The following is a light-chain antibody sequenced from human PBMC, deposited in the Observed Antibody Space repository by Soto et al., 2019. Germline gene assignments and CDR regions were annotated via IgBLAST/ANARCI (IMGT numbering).Light chain of an antibody. V-gene: IGKV3-15*01. J-gene: IGKJ2*01. CDR2: GAS. CDR3: QQYNNWPLYT. CDR1: QSVSSS. Sequence: EIVMTQSPATLSVSPGERATLTCRASQSVSSSLAWYQQTPGQAPRLLIYGASTRATGIPARFSGSRTGTEVTLTISSLQSEDFAVYYCQQYNNWPLYTFGQVTKLEIK.